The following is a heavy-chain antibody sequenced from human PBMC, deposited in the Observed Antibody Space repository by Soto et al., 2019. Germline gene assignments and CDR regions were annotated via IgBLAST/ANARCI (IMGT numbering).Heavy chain of an antibody. J-gene: IGHJ6*02. CDR2: IYYSGST. CDR3: ASYESSRYYYGMDV. CDR1: GGSISSSSYY. D-gene: IGHD5-12*01. Sequence: SETLSLTCTVSGGSISSSSYYWGWIRQPPGKGLEWIGSIYYSGSTYYNPSLKSRVTISVDTSKNQFSLKLSSVTAADTAVYYCASYESSRYYYGMDVWGQGTTVTVSS. V-gene: IGHV4-39*01.